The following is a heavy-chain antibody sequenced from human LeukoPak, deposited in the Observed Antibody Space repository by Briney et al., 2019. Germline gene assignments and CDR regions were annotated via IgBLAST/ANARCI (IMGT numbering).Heavy chain of an antibody. Sequence: SETLSLTCTVSGGSISSYYWGWIRQPPGKGLEWIGSIYYSGSTYYNPSLKSRVTISVDTSKNQFSLKLSSVTAADTAVYYCARPYYGSGSYYGWDFDYWGQGTLVTVSS. D-gene: IGHD3-10*01. CDR2: IYYSGST. V-gene: IGHV4-39*01. J-gene: IGHJ4*02. CDR3: ARPYYGSGSYYGWDFDY. CDR1: GGSISSYY.